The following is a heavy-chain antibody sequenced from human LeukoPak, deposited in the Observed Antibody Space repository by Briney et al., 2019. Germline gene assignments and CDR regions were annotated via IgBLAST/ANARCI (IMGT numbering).Heavy chain of an antibody. CDR2: IRQDGDTK. V-gene: IGHV3-7*01. Sequence: GGSLRLSCAASGFPFNAYWMTWVRQAPGKGLEWVANIRQDGDTKYYVDSVKGRFTVSRDNAKNTLYLQVNNLRAEDTAVYYCARGPNSNWSGLDFWGQGTLLTVSS. CDR3: ARGPNSNWSGLDF. CDR1: GFPFNAYW. J-gene: IGHJ4*02. D-gene: IGHD6-6*01.